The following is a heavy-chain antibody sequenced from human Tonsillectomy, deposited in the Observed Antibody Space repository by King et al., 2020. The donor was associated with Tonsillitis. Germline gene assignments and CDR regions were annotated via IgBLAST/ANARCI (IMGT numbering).Heavy chain of an antibody. V-gene: IGHV3-21*01. Sequence: VQLVESGGGLVKPGESLRLSCAASGFTFSSYSMNWVRQAPGKGLEWVSSISSSSSYIYYADSVKGRFTISRDNAKNSLYLQMNSLRAEDTAVYYCATETMVRGTLDIWGQGTMVTVSS. D-gene: IGHD3-10*01. CDR2: ISSSSSYI. CDR3: ATETMVRGTLDI. CDR1: GFTFSSYS. J-gene: IGHJ3*02.